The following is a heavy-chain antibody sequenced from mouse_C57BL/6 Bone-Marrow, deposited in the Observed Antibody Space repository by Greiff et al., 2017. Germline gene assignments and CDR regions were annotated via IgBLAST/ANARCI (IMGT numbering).Heavy chain of an antibody. V-gene: IGHV1-50*01. Sequence: QVQLKQPGAELVKPGASVKLSCKASGYTFTSYWMQWVKQRPGQGLEWIGEIDPSDSYTNYNQKFKGKATLTVDTSSSTAYMQLSSLTSEDSAVYYCARTDAYWGQGTLVIVSA. CDR2: IDPSDSYT. CDR3: ARTDAY. J-gene: IGHJ3*01. CDR1: GYTFTSYW.